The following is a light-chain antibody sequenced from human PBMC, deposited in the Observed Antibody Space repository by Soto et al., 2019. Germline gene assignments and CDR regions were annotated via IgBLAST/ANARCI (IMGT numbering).Light chain of an antibody. J-gene: IGLJ1*01. V-gene: IGLV2-23*02. CDR3: WSYAGSFTYV. CDR2: EVS. Sequence: QSALTQPASVSGSPGQSITISCTGSSSDVGSYTLVSWYQQHPGKVPKLMIYEVSKRPSGVSVRFSGSRSGNTASLTISGLQAEEEADYFCWSYAGSFTYVFGTGTKLTVL. CDR1: SSDVGSYTL.